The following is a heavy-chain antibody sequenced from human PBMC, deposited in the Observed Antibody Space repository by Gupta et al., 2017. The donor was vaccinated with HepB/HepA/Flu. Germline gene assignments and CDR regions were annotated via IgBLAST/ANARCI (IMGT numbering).Heavy chain of an antibody. Sequence: QVQLVEPGGGLVKPGGSLRLSCAASGFSFSHYYMSWIRQAPGKGLDWVSYISSSGRTIYYADSVKGRFTISRDNAKNSLYLQMNSLTAEDTAVYFCARAGDQFHYYYIDVWGKGTTVTVSS. V-gene: IGHV3-11*04. CDR3: ARAGDQFHYYYIDV. D-gene: IGHD7-27*01. CDR2: ISSSGRTI. CDR1: GFSFSHYY. J-gene: IGHJ6*03.